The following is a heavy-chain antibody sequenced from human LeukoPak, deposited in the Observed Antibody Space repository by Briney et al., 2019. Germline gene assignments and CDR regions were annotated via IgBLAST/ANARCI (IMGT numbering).Heavy chain of an antibody. D-gene: IGHD5-18*01. J-gene: IGHJ4*02. CDR3: ARSGGYSHGWPFDY. V-gene: IGHV5-51*01. Sequence: GESLKISCKGSGSRFTSYWIGWVRQMPGKGLEGMGIIYPGDSDTRYSPSFQGQVPISADKSITIAYLQWSSLKASDTAMYYCARSGGYSHGWPFDYWGQGTLVTVSS. CDR2: IYPGDSDT. CDR1: GSRFTSYW.